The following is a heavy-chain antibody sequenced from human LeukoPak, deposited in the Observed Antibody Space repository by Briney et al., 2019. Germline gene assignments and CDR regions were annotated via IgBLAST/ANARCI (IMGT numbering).Heavy chain of an antibody. J-gene: IGHJ3*02. CDR3: ARGSREYYYDSSAKGGAFDI. Sequence: SVKVSCKASRGTFSSYGVSWVRQAPGQGLEWMGRIIPIFGTANYAQTFQGRVTITTDESTSTAYMELSSLRSEDTAVYYCARGSREYYYDSSAKGGAFDIWGQGTMVTVSS. CDR1: RGTFSSYG. V-gene: IGHV1-69*05. D-gene: IGHD3-22*01. CDR2: IIPIFGTA.